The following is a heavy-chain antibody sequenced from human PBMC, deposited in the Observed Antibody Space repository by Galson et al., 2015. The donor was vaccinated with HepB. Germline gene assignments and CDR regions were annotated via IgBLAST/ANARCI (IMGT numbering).Heavy chain of an antibody. J-gene: IGHJ1*01. CDR2: ISGSGGST. CDR1: GFTFSSYA. V-gene: IGHV3-23*01. CDR3: AKTYSSGWYGSEYFQH. D-gene: IGHD6-19*01. Sequence: SLRLSCAASGFTFSSYAMSWVRQAPGKGLEWVSAISGSGGSTYYADSVKGRFTISRDNSKNTLYLQMNSLRAEDTAVYYCAKTYSSGWYGSEYFQHWGQGTLVTVSS.